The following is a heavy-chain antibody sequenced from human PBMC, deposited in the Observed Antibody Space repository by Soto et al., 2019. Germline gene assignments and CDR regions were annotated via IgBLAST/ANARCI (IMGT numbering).Heavy chain of an antibody. Sequence: GGSLRLSCAASGFTFTRYSMNWVRQAPGKGLEWVSSISSTTNCIYYVDSMNGRFTISRDKTKNSLYLEMNSLRAEDTAVYYCARESEDLTSNFDDWGQGTLVTVSS. J-gene: IGHJ4*02. CDR3: ARESEDLTSNFDD. CDR2: ISSTTNCI. CDR1: GFTFTRYS. V-gene: IGHV3-21*06.